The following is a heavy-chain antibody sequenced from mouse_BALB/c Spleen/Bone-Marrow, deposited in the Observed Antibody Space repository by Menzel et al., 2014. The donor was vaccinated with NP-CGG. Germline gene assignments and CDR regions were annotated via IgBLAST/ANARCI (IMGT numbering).Heavy chain of an antibody. V-gene: IGHV1-4*01. CDR1: GYTFTTYT. D-gene: IGHD1-1*01. CDR3: TRITTVVRYFDV. Sequence: QVQLQQSGAELARPGASVKMSCKASGYTFTTYTIHWVKQRPGQGLEWIGNINPSSGYANYNQNFKDKATLTADKSSSTAYMQLSSLTSEDSAVYYCTRITTVVRYFDVWGTGTTVTVSS. CDR2: INPSSGYA. J-gene: IGHJ1*03.